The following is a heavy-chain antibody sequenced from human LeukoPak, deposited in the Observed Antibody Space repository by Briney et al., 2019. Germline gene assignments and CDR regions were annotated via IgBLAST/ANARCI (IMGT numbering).Heavy chain of an antibody. Sequence: GGSLRLSCAASGFTVSSNYMSWVRQAPGKGLEWVSVIYSGGSTYYADSVKGRFTISRDNSKNTLYLQMNSLRAEDTAVYYCTRQAGIAVADTSIFDYWGQGALVTVSS. V-gene: IGHV3-53*01. J-gene: IGHJ4*02. CDR1: GFTVSSNY. CDR3: TRQAGIAVADTSIFDY. D-gene: IGHD6-19*01. CDR2: IYSGGST.